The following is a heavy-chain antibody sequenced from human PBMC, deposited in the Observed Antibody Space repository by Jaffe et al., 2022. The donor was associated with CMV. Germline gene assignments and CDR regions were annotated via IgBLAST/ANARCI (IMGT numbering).Heavy chain of an antibody. CDR1: GFSLNTRGVG. CDR3: AHRRPRIGAADS. CDR2: IYWDDDK. Sequence: QITLKESGPTLVKPTQTLTLTCTFSGFSLNTRGVGVGWVRQFPGKALEWLALIYWDDDKRYSPSLKSRLTITKDTSKNQVVLTMTNMDPVDTATYYCAHRRPRIGAADSWGQGTLVTVSS. V-gene: IGHV2-5*02. J-gene: IGHJ4*02. D-gene: IGHD6-13*01.